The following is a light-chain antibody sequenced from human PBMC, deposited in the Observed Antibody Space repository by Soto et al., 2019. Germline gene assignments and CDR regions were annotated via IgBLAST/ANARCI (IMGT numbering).Light chain of an antibody. CDR1: SRDVGSYNY. CDR3: SSYTSSSTVV. V-gene: IGLV2-14*01. J-gene: IGLJ3*02. CDR2: DVS. Sequence: QSVLTQPASVSGSPGQSITISCTGTSRDVGSYNYVSWYQQRPGKAPRLMIYDVSDRPSGISIRFSGSKSGNTASLTISGLQAEDEADYFCSSYTSSSTVVFGGGTQRTVL.